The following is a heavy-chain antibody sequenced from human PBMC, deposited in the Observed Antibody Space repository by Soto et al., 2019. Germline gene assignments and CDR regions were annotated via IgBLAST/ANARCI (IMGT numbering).Heavy chain of an antibody. Sequence: SETLSLTCTVSGGSIRSSTYQWGWIRQPPGRGLEWIGSAYYSESTYYNPSLKSRVTISVDASKNQFSLRVNSVTAADTAVYYCASQRNRKVDYWGQGTLVTVFS. CDR3: ASQRNRKVDY. J-gene: IGHJ4*02. CDR1: GGSIRSSTYQ. CDR2: AYYSEST. V-gene: IGHV4-39*01.